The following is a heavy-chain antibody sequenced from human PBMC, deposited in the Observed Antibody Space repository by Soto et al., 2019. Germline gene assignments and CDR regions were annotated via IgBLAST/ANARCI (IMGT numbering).Heavy chain of an antibody. CDR2: IIPIFGTA. V-gene: IGHV1-69*01. Sequence: QVQLVQSGAEVKKPGSSVNVSCKASGRTFSSYAISWVRQAPGQGLEWMGGIIPIFGTANYAQKFQGRVTITADESTSTADMELSSLRSEDTAVYYCARSFLYSSGWRYYFDYWGQGTLVTVSS. CDR1: GRTFSSYA. CDR3: ARSFLYSSGWRYYFDY. J-gene: IGHJ4*02. D-gene: IGHD6-19*01.